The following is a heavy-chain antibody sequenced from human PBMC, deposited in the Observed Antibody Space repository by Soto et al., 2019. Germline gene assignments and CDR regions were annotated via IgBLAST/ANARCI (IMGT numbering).Heavy chain of an antibody. V-gene: IGHV4-4*02. D-gene: IGHD3-22*01. CDR1: GCSISSSNW. J-gene: IGHJ4*02. CDR3: ARGRYYYDSSGYMFDY. Sequence: XETLSLTCSVAGCSISSSNWWSWVRQPPGKGLEWIGEIYHSGSTNYNPSLKSRVTISVDKSKNQFSLKLSSVTAADTAVYYCARGRYYYDSSGYMFDYWGQGTLVTVSS. CDR2: IYHSGST.